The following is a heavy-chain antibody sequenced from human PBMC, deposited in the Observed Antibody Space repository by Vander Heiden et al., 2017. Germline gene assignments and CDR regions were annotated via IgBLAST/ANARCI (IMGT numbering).Heavy chain of an antibody. CDR1: GFTLSNYG. D-gene: IGHD3-10*01. Sequence: VQLVESGGGVVQPGRSLRLSCAASGFTLSNYGIHWVRQAPGKGLEWVAVTWYDGSRKYFADPVQDRFSISRDNSKVFLQMNSLGAEDTAVYYCARDGRVRGIIIRPYYYYGMDVWGQGTAVTVSS. V-gene: IGHV3-33*01. J-gene: IGHJ6*02. CDR2: TWYDGSRK. CDR3: ARDGRVRGIIIRPYYYYGMDV.